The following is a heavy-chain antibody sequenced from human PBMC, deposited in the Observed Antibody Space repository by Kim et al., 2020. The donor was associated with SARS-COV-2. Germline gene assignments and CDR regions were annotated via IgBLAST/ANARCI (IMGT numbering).Heavy chain of an antibody. V-gene: IGHV4-4*02. CDR2: IYHSGST. CDR3: ARDIAAAGTSWFDP. CDR1: GGSISSSNW. Sequence: SETLSLTCAVSGGSISSSNWWSWVRQPPGKGLEWIGEIYHSGSTNYNPSLKSRVTISVDKSKNQFSLKLSSVTAADTAMYYCARDIAAAGTSWFDPWGQGTLVTVSS. J-gene: IGHJ5*02. D-gene: IGHD6-13*01.